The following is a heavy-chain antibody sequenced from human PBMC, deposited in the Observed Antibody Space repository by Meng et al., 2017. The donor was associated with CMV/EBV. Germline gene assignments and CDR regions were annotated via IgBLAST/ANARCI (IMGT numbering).Heavy chain of an antibody. D-gene: IGHD3-3*01. Sequence: SETLSLTCTVSGGSVSSGSYYWSWIRQPPGKGLEWIGYIYYSGSTNYNPSLKSRVTISVDTSKNQFSLKLSSVTAADTAVYYCAREGSDSIFGVASHLNWFDPWDQGTLVTVSS. CDR1: GGSVSSGSYY. J-gene: IGHJ5*02. CDR3: AREGSDSIFGVASHLNWFDP. V-gene: IGHV4-61*01. CDR2: IYYSGST.